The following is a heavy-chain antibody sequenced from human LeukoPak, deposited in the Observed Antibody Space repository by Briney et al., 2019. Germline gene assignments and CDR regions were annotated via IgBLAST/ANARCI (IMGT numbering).Heavy chain of an antibody. Sequence: PGGSLRLSCEASGFTFSSYAMSWVRQAPGKGLEWVSAISGSGVTTHYAGSVMGRFSISRDNSKNTLYLQMNSLRAEDTALYYCAKKVVVGATSPYSDFQDWGQGTLVTVSS. CDR3: AKKVVVGATSPYSDFQD. CDR1: GFTFSSYA. CDR2: ISGSGVTT. V-gene: IGHV3-23*01. J-gene: IGHJ1*01. D-gene: IGHD1-26*01.